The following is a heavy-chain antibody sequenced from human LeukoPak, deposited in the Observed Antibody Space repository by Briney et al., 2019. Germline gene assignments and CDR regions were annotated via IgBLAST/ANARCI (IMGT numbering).Heavy chain of an antibody. CDR2: ISGSGGST. CDR1: GFTFSSYA. CDR3: AKDIRYYYDSSGYSDAFDI. V-gene: IGHV3-23*01. Sequence: PGGSLRLSCAASGFTFSSYAMSWVRQAPGKGLEWVSAISGSGGSTYYADSVKGRFTISRDNSKNTLYLQMNSLRAEDTAVYYCAKDIRYYYDSSGYSDAFDIWGQGTMVTVAS. D-gene: IGHD3-22*01. J-gene: IGHJ3*02.